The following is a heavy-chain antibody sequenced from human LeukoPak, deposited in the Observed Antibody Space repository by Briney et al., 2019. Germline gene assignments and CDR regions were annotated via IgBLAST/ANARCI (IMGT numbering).Heavy chain of an antibody. CDR2: IYYSGST. V-gene: IGHV4-31*03. CDR1: GGSVSSGSYY. CDR3: AKDRAGYCSGGSCYTTFDP. Sequence: PSETLSLTCTVSGGSVSSGSYYWSWIRQPPGKGLEWIGYIYYSGSTYYNPSLKSRVTISVDTSKNQFSLMLSSVTAADTALYYCAKDRAGYCSGGSCYTTFDPWGQGTLVTASS. J-gene: IGHJ5*02. D-gene: IGHD2-15*01.